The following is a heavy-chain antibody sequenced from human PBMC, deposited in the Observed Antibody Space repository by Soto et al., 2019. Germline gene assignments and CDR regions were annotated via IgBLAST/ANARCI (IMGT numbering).Heavy chain of an antibody. CDR1: GGTFSSYA. D-gene: IGHD1-1*01. V-gene: IGHV1-69*12. J-gene: IGHJ5*02. CDR3: AGRRPERAPRPKTGFDP. CDR2: IIPIFGTA. Sequence: QVQLVQSGAEVKKPGSSVKVSCKASGGTFSSYAISWVRQAPGHGLEWMGGIIPIFGTANYAQKFQGRVTITADESTITAYMELSSLRFEDTAVYYCAGRRPERAPRPKTGFDPWGLGTLVTVSS.